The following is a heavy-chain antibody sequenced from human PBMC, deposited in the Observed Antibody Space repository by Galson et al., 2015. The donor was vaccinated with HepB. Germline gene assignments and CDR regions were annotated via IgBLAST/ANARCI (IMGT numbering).Heavy chain of an antibody. CDR1: GFTFSTYA. V-gene: IGHV3-23*05. D-gene: IGHD3-22*01. J-gene: IGHJ4*02. Sequence: SLRLSCAASGFTFSTYAKSWVRQTPRKGLEWISAIHSDGVGTYYADSVKGRFTISRDNSKNTLYLQMNSLRAEDMAVYYCAKGCYYDCSGDYFLLDHWGQGTLLTVSS. CDR2: IHSDGVGT. CDR3: AKGCYYDCSGDYFLLDH.